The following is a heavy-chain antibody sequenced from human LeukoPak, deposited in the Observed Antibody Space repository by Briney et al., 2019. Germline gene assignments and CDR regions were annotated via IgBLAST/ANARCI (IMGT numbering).Heavy chain of an antibody. Sequence: PGGSLRLSCEVSGFTFSSHSMNWVRQAPGKWLEWVSYISSGSGTIYYADSVKGRFTIARDDAKNSLYLQMSSLRDEDTAVYYCAREAIKDYWGQGTLVTVSS. V-gene: IGHV3-48*02. CDR1: GFTFSSHS. CDR3: AREAIKDY. CDR2: ISSGSGTI. J-gene: IGHJ4*02.